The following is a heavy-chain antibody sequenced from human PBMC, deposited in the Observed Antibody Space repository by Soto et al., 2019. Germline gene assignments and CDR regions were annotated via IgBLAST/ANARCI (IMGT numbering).Heavy chain of an antibody. Sequence: QPGGSLRLSCAASGFTFSSYAMTWVRQAPGKGLEWISAISGSGDTAFYADSVRGRPSISRDNSKNMVYLEISNLRAEDTALYYCAGPVGGYQVLFGRWYGVRSDYWGQGTLVTVSS. J-gene: IGHJ4*02. V-gene: IGHV3-23*01. D-gene: IGHD3-10*01. CDR3: AGPVGGYQVLFGRWYGVRSDY. CDR2: ISGSGDTA. CDR1: GFTFSSYA.